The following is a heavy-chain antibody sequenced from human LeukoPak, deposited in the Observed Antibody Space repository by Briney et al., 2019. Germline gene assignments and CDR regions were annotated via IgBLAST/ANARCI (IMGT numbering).Heavy chain of an antibody. CDR3: ARDRLPLVYDY. CDR2: IYYSGST. D-gene: IGHD2-8*01. V-gene: IGHV4-59*01. J-gene: IGHJ4*02. CDR1: GGSIRSYY. Sequence: SETLSLTCTVSGGSIRSYYWSWIRQPPGKGLEWIGYIYYSGSTNYNPSLKSRVTISVDTSKNQFSLKLSSVTAADTAVYYCARDRLPLVYDYWGQGTLVTVSS.